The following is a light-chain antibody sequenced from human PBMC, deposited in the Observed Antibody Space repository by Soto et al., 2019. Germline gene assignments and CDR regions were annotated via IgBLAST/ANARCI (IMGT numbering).Light chain of an antibody. CDR1: QSISIW. V-gene: IGKV1-5*03. J-gene: IGKJ2*01. CDR3: QQYNSYVT. Sequence: DIQMTQSPSTLSASVGDRVTITCRASQSISIWLAWYQQKPGKAPNLLIYKASSLGSGVPSRFSGSGSGTEFTLTISSLQPEDFATYYCQQYNSYVTFGQGTKLEIK. CDR2: KAS.